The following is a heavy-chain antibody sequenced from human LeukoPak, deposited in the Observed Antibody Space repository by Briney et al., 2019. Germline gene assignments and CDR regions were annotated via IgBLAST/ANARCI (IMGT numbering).Heavy chain of an antibody. V-gene: IGHV4-31*03. CDR1: GGSISSGGYY. J-gene: IGHJ5*02. CDR2: IYYSGST. CDR3: ARDSDGGSYP. Sequence: SETLSLTCTVSGGSISSGGYYWSWIRQHPGKGLEWIGYIYYSGSTYYNPSLKSRVTISVDTSKNQFPLKLSSVTAADTAVYYCARDSDGGSYPWGQGTLVTVSS. D-gene: IGHD1-26*01.